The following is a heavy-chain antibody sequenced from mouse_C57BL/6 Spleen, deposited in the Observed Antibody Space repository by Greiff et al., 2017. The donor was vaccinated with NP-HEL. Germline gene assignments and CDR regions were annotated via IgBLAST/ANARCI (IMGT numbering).Heavy chain of an antibody. Sequence: EVNVVESGEGLVKPGGSLKLSCAASGFTFSSYAMSWVRQTPEKRLEWVAYISSGGDYIYYADTVKGRFTISRDNARNTLYLQMSSLKSEDTAMYYCTRASTTVVAHWYFDVWGTGTTVTVSS. CDR1: GFTFSSYA. CDR2: ISSGGDYI. V-gene: IGHV5-9-1*02. CDR3: TRASTTVVAHWYFDV. J-gene: IGHJ1*03. D-gene: IGHD1-1*01.